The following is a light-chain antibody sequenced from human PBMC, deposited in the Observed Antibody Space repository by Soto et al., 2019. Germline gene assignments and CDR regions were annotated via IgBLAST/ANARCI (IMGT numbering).Light chain of an antibody. J-gene: IGLJ3*02. Sequence: QSALTQPPSASGSPGQAVTISCTGTSSDVGAYKYVSWYQQYPGKAPKLMIYEVTKRPSGVPDRFSGSKSGNTASLTVSGLQAEDEADYYCTSYGGDDILVFGGGTKVTVL. CDR1: SSDVGAYKY. CDR2: EVT. CDR3: TSYGGDDILV. V-gene: IGLV2-8*01.